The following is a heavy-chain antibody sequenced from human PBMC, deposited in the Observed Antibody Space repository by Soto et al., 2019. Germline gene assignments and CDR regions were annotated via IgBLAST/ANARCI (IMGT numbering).Heavy chain of an antibody. V-gene: IGHV3-23*01. CDR2: ISGSGGST. J-gene: IGHJ6*02. Sequence: GGSLRLSCAASGFTFSSYAMSWVRQAPGKGLEWVSAISGSGGSTYYADSVKGRFTISRDNAKNSLYLQMNSLRPEDTALYYCTKARLWGGDGYNSYYYNAMDVWGQGTTVTVSS. CDR3: TKARLWGGDGYNSYYYNAMDV. CDR1: GFTFSSYA. D-gene: IGHD3-16*01.